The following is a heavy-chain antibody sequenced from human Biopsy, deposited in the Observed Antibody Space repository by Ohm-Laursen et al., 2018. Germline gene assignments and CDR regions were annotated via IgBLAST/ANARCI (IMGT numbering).Heavy chain of an antibody. D-gene: IGHD2-15*01. Sequence: GTLSLTCTVSGVSITAYYWSWIRQPPGKGLECIGNIHHSGSTNYNPSLKSRLTISVDMSKNQFSLKLSSVTAADTAVYYCARMDCSGGSCHYYSYGMDVWGQGTTLTVSS. J-gene: IGHJ6*02. CDR1: GVSITAYY. CDR3: ARMDCSGGSCHYYSYGMDV. CDR2: IHHSGST. V-gene: IGHV4-4*09.